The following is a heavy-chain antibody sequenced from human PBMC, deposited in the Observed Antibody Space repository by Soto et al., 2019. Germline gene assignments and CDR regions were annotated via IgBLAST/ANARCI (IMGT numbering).Heavy chain of an antibody. Sequence: PLRLSCAASGFTFRDSGMHWVRQAPGKGLEWVADISSDGSIKFYGDSMKGRFTISRDNSKNTVYLQMNSLRREDTALYYCAKEGFNTTMAAGYVDYWGQGTLVTVSS. J-gene: IGHJ4*02. CDR2: ISSDGSIK. V-gene: IGHV3-30*18. D-gene: IGHD5-18*01. CDR3: AKEGFNTTMAAGYVDY. CDR1: GFTFRDSG.